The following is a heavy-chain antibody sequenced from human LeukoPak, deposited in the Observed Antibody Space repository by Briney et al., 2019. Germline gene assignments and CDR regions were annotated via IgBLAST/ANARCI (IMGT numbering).Heavy chain of an antibody. CDR3: AAWAYSGGYFSTWIAEYFQH. Sequence: SQTLSLTCTVSGGSISSGDYYWSWIRQPPGKGLEWIGYIYYSGSTYYNPSLKSRVTISVDTSKNQFSLKLSSVTAADTAVYYCAAWAYSGGYFSTWIAEYFQHWGQGTLVTVSS. D-gene: IGHD1-26*01. V-gene: IGHV4-30-4*01. CDR2: IYYSGST. CDR1: GGSISSGDYY. J-gene: IGHJ1*01.